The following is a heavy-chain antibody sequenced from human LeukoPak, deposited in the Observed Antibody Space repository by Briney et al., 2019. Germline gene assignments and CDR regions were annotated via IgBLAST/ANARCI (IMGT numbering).Heavy chain of an antibody. V-gene: IGHV4-59*12. CDR1: GGSISSYY. D-gene: IGHD6-13*01. CDR2: IYYSGST. CDR3: ARDGYSSSWYADNWFDP. J-gene: IGHJ5*02. Sequence: SETLSLTCTVSGGSISSYYWSWIRQPPGKGLEWIGYIYYSGSTNYNPSLKSRVTISVDTSKNQFSPKLSSVTAADTAVYYCARDGYSSSWYADNWFDPWGQGTLVTVSS.